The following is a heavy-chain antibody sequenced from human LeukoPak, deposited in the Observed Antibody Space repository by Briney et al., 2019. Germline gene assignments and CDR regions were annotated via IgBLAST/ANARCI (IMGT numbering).Heavy chain of an antibody. Sequence: ASVKVSCKASGYTFTGYYMHWVRQAPGQGLEWMGWINPNSGGTNYAQKFQGRVTMTRDTSISTAYMELSRLRSDDTAVYYCARTLAAAAGILWFDPWGQGTLVTVSS. J-gene: IGHJ5*02. CDR3: ARTLAAAAGILWFDP. CDR1: GYTFTGYY. D-gene: IGHD6-13*01. CDR2: INPNSGGT. V-gene: IGHV1-2*02.